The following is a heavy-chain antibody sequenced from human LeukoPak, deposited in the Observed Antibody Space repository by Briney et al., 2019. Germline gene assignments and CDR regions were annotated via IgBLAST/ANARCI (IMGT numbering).Heavy chain of an antibody. D-gene: IGHD3-22*01. Sequence: SETLSLTCAVYGGSFSGYYCSWVRQPPGKGLEWIGEINHSGSTNYNPSLKSRVTISVDTSKNQFSLKLSSVTAADTAVYYCARCDSSGYYYYYYGMDVWGQGTTVTVSS. CDR1: GGSFSGYY. V-gene: IGHV4-34*01. J-gene: IGHJ6*02. CDR2: INHSGST. CDR3: ARCDSSGYYYYYYGMDV.